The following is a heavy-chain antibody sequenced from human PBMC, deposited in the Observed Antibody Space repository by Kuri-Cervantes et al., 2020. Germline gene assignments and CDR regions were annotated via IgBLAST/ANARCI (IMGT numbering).Heavy chain of an antibody. J-gene: IGHJ6*02. V-gene: IGHV3-7*01. CDR1: GFG. CDR2: IKQDGSEK. Sequence: GGSLRLSCAASGFGQAPGKGLEWVANIKQDGSEKFYVDSVKGRFNISRDNAKKSLYLQMNSLRAEDTAVYYCARDNHYYYYCYGMDVWGQGTTVTVSS. CDR3: ARDNHYYYYCYGMDV.